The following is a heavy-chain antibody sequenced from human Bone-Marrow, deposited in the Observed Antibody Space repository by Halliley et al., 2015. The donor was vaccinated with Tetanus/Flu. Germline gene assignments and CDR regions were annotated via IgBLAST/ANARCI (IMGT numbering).Heavy chain of an antibody. J-gene: IGHJ3*02. CDR2: FAPEDGET. Sequence: EWMGGFAPEDGETIYAQKFQGRVIMTEDTSTDTAYMELSSLRSEDTAVYYCARLSDYEDAFDIWGQGTMVTVSS. CDR3: ARLSDYEDAFDI. D-gene: IGHD4-17*01. V-gene: IGHV1-24*01.